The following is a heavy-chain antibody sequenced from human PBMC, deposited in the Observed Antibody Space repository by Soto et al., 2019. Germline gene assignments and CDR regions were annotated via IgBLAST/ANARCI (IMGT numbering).Heavy chain of an antibody. D-gene: IGHD1-26*01. Sequence: EVQLVESGGGLVQPGGSLRLSCAASGFTFSSYSMHWVRQAPGKGLEYVSAISSNGGTTSYANSVKGRFTISRDNSKNMLCIQMGSLRAEDMAVYYCGGYSGDGIWSWGQGTLVTVSS. CDR1: GFTFSSYS. CDR2: ISSNGGTT. V-gene: IGHV3-64*01. J-gene: IGHJ5*02. CDR3: GGYSGDGIWS.